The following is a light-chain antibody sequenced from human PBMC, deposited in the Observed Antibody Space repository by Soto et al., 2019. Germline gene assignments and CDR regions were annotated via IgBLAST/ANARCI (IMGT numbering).Light chain of an antibody. CDR3: AAWDGSLNGWV. CDR2: SNN. J-gene: IGLJ3*02. CDR1: SSNIGSDI. Sequence: QSVLTQPPSASGTPGQRVTISCSGSSSNIGSDIVNWYQQLPGTAPKLLIYSNNQRPSGVPDRFSGSKSGTSASLAISGLQSEDEADDYCAAWDGSLNGWVFGGGTKLTVL. V-gene: IGLV1-44*01.